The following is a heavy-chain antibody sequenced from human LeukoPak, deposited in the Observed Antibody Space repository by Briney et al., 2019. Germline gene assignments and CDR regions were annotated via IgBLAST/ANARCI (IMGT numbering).Heavy chain of an antibody. Sequence: PSETLSFTCTVSGGSISSYYWSWIRQPPGKGLEWIGYIYYSGSTNYNPSLKSRVTISVDTSKNQFSLKLSSVTAADTAVYYCARGGFIAAAGDYWGQGTLVTVSS. D-gene: IGHD6-13*01. CDR1: GGSISSYY. J-gene: IGHJ4*02. CDR2: IYYSGST. CDR3: ARGGFIAAAGDY. V-gene: IGHV4-59*08.